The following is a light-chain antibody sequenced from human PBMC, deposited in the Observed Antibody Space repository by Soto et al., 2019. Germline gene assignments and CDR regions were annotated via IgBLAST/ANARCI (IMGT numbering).Light chain of an antibody. Sequence: EIVLTQSPGTLSLSPGERATLYCRASQSVGSNYLAWYQQKPGQAPRVLIYGASSRATGIPDRFSGSGSGADVTLTFSSLEPEDFAVYYCQQDTYSPFTFGPGTKVDI. CDR1: QSVGSNY. CDR2: GAS. CDR3: QQDTYSPFT. V-gene: IGKV3-20*01. J-gene: IGKJ3*01.